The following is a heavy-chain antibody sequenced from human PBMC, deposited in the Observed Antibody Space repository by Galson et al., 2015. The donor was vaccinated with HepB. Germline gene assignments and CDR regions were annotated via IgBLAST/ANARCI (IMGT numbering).Heavy chain of an antibody. CDR3: ARGIKKGWVTQFV. V-gene: IGHV3-48*01. CDR1: GFTFSSYS. J-gene: IGHJ4*02. Sequence: SLRLSCAASGFTFSSYSMNWVRQAPGKGLEWVSYISSSSSTIYYADSVKGRFTISRDNAKNSLYLQMNSLRAEDTAVYYCARGIKKGWVTQFVWGQGTLVTVSS. CDR2: ISSSSSTI. D-gene: IGHD2-21*02.